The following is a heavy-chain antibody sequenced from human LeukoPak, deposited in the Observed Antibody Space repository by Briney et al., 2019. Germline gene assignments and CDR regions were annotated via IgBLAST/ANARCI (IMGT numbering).Heavy chain of an antibody. V-gene: IGHV3-23*01. Sequence: GGSLRLSCAASGFTFSSYAMSWVRQAPGKGLEWVSTISGSGGSTYYADSVRGRFTISRDNSKNTLYLQMNSLRAEDTAVFYCAKVSGWYYFDYWGQGTLVTVSS. CDR2: ISGSGGST. J-gene: IGHJ4*02. CDR1: GFTFSSYA. CDR3: AKVSGWYYFDY. D-gene: IGHD6-19*01.